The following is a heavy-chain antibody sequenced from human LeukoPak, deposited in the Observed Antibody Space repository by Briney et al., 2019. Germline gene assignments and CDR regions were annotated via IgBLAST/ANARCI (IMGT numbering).Heavy chain of an antibody. Sequence: QPGGSLRLSCAASGFTFNSYALTWVRQAPGKGLESVSTISGSGRSTFYAGSVKGRFTISRDNSKNTLYLQMNSLRAEDTAVYYCAKDWAAMGDFDYWGQGTLVTVSS. CDR1: GFTFNSYA. CDR3: AKDWAAMGDFDY. D-gene: IGHD5-18*01. J-gene: IGHJ4*02. CDR2: ISGSGRST. V-gene: IGHV3-23*01.